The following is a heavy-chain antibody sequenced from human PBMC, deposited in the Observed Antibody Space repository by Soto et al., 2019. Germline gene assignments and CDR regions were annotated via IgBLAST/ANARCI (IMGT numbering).Heavy chain of an antibody. J-gene: IGHJ5*02. D-gene: IGHD6-13*01. CDR3: ARDVAAAGKDWFDP. CDR2: IYYSGNT. V-gene: IGHV4-30-4*01. Sequence: SGTLSLTCTVSGGSISSGDYYWSWIRQPPGEGLEWIGYIYYSGNTYYNPSLRSRVTISLDTSKNQFSLKLSSATAADTAVYYCARDVAAAGKDWFDPWGQGTLVTVSS. CDR1: GGSISSGDYY.